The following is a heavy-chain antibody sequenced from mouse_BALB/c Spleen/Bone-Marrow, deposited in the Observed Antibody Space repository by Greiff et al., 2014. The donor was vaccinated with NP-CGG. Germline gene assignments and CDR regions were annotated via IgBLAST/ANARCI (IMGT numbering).Heavy chain of an antibody. CDR1: GFTFSSYT. V-gene: IGHV5-6-4*01. CDR2: ISSGGSCT. CDR3: TRDPFYYGSSYAMDY. J-gene: IGHJ4*01. Sequence: EVMLVESGGGLVKPGGSLKLSCAASGFTFSSYTMSWVRQTPEKRLEWVATISSGGSCTYYPDSVKGRFTISRDNAKNTLYLQMSSLKSEDTAMYYCTRDPFYYGSSYAMDYWGQGTSVTVSS. D-gene: IGHD1-1*01.